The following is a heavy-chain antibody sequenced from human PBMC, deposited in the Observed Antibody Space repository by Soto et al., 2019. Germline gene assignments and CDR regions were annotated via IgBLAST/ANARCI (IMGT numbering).Heavy chain of an antibody. J-gene: IGHJ6*02. V-gene: IGHV4-59*01. Sequence: SETLSLTCTVSGGSISSYYWSWIRQPPGKGLEWIGYIYYSGSTNYNPSLKSRVTISVDTSKNQFSLKLSSVAAADTAVYYCARGRYYYGSGSYYNFYYSGMDVWGQGTTVTVSS. CDR1: GGSISSYY. D-gene: IGHD3-10*01. CDR2: IYYSGST. CDR3: ARGRYYYGSGSYYNFYYSGMDV.